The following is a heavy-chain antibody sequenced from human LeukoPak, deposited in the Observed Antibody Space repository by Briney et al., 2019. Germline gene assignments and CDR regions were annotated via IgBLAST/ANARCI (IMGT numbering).Heavy chain of an antibody. V-gene: IGHV3-30*04. Sequence: GGSLRLSCAASGFTFSSYAMHWVRQAPGKGLEWVAVISYDGSNKYYADSVKGRLTISRDNSKTTLSLQMNSLRAEDTAVYNCARVGPVACNIDYWGQGTLVTVSS. CDR3: ARVGPVACNIDY. CDR2: ISYDGSNK. CDR1: GFTFSSYA. D-gene: IGHD6-19*01. J-gene: IGHJ4*02.